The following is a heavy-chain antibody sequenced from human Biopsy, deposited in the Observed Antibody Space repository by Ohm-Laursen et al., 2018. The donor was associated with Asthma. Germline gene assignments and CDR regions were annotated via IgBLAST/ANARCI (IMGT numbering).Heavy chain of an antibody. D-gene: IGHD3-3*02. CDR3: AITFHFWSPYHAEHYQL. V-gene: IGHV3-7*01. J-gene: IGHJ1*01. CDR2: IKHDGSEK. CDR1: GFTFGDYW. Sequence: SLRLSCAASGFTFGDYWMSWVRQVPGKGLEWVANIKHDGSEKNHVDSLKGRFTISRDNAKNSLYLQMNSLRAEDTAAYYCAITFHFWSPYHAEHYQLWGQGTLVTVSS.